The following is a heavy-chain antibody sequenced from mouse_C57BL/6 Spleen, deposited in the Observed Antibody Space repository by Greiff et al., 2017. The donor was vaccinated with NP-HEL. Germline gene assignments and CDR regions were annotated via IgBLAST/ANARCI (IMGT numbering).Heavy chain of an antibody. CDR3: ARKWEGWYFDV. Sequence: VQLQQSGAELVKPGASVKISCKASGYAFSSYWMNWVKQRPGKGLEWIGQMYPGDGDTNYNGKFKGKATLTADNSSSTAYMQLSSLTSEGSAVYCCARKWEGWYFDVWGTGTTVTVSS. J-gene: IGHJ1*03. CDR2: MYPGDGDT. V-gene: IGHV1-80*01. CDR1: GYAFSSYW. D-gene: IGHD1-3*01.